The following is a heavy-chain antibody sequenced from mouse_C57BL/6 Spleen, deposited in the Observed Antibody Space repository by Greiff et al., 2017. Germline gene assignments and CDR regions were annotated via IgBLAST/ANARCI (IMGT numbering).Heavy chain of an antibody. V-gene: IGHV5-9-1*02. CDR1: GFTFSSYA. CDR3: TRDGGSSRRYAMDY. D-gene: IGHD1-1*01. CDR2: ISSGADYI. Sequence: EVQLVESGEGLVKPGGSLKLSCAASGFTFSSYAMPWVRQTPENRLEWVAYISSGADYIYYADTVKGRFTISRDNARNTIYLKMSSLKSEGTAMYYCTRDGGSSRRYAMDYWGQGTSVTVSS. J-gene: IGHJ4*01.